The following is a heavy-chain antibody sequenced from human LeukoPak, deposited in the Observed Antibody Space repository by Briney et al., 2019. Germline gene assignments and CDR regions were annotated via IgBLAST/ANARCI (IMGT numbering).Heavy chain of an antibody. J-gene: IGHJ3*02. CDR3: ARARYVNSFYAFDI. CDR2: LSKSGNT. Sequence: PSETLSLTCTVSGGSISSYYWSWIRLPPGEGLEWIGYLSKSGNTNYSPSLKGRVTIFGDTSKNQFFLKLSSVTAADTAVYYCARARYVNSFYAFDIWGQGTLVTVSS. CDR1: GGSISSYY. D-gene: IGHD3-9*01. V-gene: IGHV4-59*01.